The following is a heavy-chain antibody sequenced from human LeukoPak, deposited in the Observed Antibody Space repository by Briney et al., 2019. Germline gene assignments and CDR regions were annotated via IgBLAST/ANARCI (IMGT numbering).Heavy chain of an antibody. D-gene: IGHD3-22*01. V-gene: IGHV1-2*02. CDR3: ARDYYDSSGFGAFDI. Sequence: GSAEVSRKASGYTFTAYYIHWGPHAPGQGLEWMGCINPNSGGTNYAQKFQGRVTMTRDTSISTAYMELSRLRSDDTAVYYCARDYYDSSGFGAFDIWGQGTMVTVSS. J-gene: IGHJ3*02. CDR2: INPNSGGT. CDR1: GYTFTAYY.